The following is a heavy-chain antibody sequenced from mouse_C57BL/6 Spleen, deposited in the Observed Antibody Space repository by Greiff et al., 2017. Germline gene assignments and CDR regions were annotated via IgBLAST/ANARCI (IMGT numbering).Heavy chain of an antibody. CDR1: GYTFTSYW. J-gene: IGHJ3*01. Sequence: QVQLQQSGAELVKPGASVKLSCKASGYTFTSYWMHWVKQRPGRGLEWIGRIDPNSGGTKYNEKFKSKATLTVNKPSSPAYMQLSSLTSEDSAVYYCARKGAYYSNLAYWGQGTLVTVSA. V-gene: IGHV1-72*01. CDR2: IDPNSGGT. D-gene: IGHD2-5*01. CDR3: ARKGAYYSNLAY.